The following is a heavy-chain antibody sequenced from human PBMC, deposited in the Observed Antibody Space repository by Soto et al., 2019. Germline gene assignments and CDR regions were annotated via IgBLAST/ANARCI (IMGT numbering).Heavy chain of an antibody. CDR1: GFTFSSYA. CDR3: AKRAHPGYSSSWVYFDY. Sequence: GESLRLSCAACGFTFSSYAMSCVRQAPGKGLEWVSAISGSGGSTYYADSVKGRFTISRDNSKNTLYLQMNSLRAEDTAVYYCAKRAHPGYSSSWVYFDYWGQGTLVTVS. CDR2: ISGSGGST. V-gene: IGHV3-23*01. D-gene: IGHD6-13*01. J-gene: IGHJ4*02.